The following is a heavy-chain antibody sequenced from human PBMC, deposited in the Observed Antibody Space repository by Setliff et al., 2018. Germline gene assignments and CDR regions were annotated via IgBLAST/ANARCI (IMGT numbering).Heavy chain of an antibody. V-gene: IGHV3-30*02. CDR3: ARDNWFGEIHFDY. J-gene: IGHJ4*02. CDR2: IRYDGSNK. D-gene: IGHD3-10*01. Sequence: PGGSLRLSCAASGFTFSRYGIHWVRQAPGKGLEWVANIRYDGSNKYYVDSVKGRFTISRDNSKNTLYLQMNSLRAEDTAVYYCARDNWFGEIHFDYWGQGTLVTVSS. CDR1: GFTFSRYG.